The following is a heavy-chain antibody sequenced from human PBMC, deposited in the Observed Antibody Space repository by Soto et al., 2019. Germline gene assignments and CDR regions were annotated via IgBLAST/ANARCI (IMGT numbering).Heavy chain of an antibody. CDR2: IYYSGST. D-gene: IGHD5-18*01. J-gene: IGHJ4*02. CDR3: ARKGYSYGYTSFDY. Sequence: PSETLSLTCTVSGGSISSYYWSWIRQPPGKGLEWIGYIYYSGSTNYNPSLKSRVTISVDTSKNQFSLKLSSVTAADTAVYYCARKGYSYGYTSFDYWGQGTLVTVSS. CDR1: GGSISSYY. V-gene: IGHV4-59*01.